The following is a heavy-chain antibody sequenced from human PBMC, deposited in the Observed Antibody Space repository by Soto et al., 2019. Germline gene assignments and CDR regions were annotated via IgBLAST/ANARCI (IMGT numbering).Heavy chain of an antibody. J-gene: IGHJ6*03. CDR2: INSDGSVS. Sequence: EVQLVESGGGLVQPGGSLRLSCVASEFTFSNYWMYWVRQAPGEGLVWVSRINSDGSVSSYADSVKGRLTISRDNVKNTLYLQMDSLRAEDTAVYYCARGDCVGGTCYSLAGSFYYYMDVWGKGTTVTVFS. D-gene: IGHD2-15*01. V-gene: IGHV3-74*01. CDR3: ARGDCVGGTCYSLAGSFYYYMDV. CDR1: EFTFSNYW.